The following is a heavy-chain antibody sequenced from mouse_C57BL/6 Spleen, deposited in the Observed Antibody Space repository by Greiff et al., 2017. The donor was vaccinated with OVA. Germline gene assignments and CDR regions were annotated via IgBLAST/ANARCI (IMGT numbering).Heavy chain of an antibody. Sequence: EVQLQQSGAELVRPGASVKLSCTASGFNIKDDYMHWVKQRPEQGLEWIGWIDPENGDTEYASKFQGKATITADTSSNTAYLQLSSLTSEDTAVYYCTTWDVYYGVYFDYWGQGTTLTVSS. V-gene: IGHV14-4*01. J-gene: IGHJ2*01. D-gene: IGHD2-3*01. CDR3: TTWDVYYGVYFDY. CDR1: GFNIKDDY. CDR2: IDPENGDT.